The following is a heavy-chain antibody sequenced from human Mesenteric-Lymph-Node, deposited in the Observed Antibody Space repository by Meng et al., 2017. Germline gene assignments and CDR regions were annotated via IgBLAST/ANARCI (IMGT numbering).Heavy chain of an antibody. CDR3: ARGRVVVAATPSDY. D-gene: IGHD2-15*01. J-gene: IGHJ4*02. V-gene: IGHV3-21*01. CDR1: GFTFSSYS. CDR2: ISSSSS. Sequence: EVQLVESGGGLVKPVGSLRPSCAASGFTFSSYSMNWVRQAPGKGLEWVSSISSSSSYADSVKGRFTMSRDNAKNSLYLQMNSLRAEDTAVYYCARGRVVVAATPSDYWGQGSLVTVSS.